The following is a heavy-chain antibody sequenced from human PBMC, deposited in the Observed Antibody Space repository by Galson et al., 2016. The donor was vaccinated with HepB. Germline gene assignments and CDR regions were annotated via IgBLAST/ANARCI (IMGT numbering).Heavy chain of an antibody. D-gene: IGHD6-19*01. CDR2: IYHSGDI. CDR3: ASSSSGWYVGSAFDI. CDR1: GGSFSSSNW. V-gene: IGHV4-4*02. J-gene: IGHJ3*02. Sequence: SETLSLTCAVSGGSFSSSNWWSWVRQPPGKGLEWIGEIYHSGDINYNPSLKSRVTISVDESKNQFSLKLTSVTAADTAVYYCASSSSGWYVGSAFDIWGQGTKVTVSS.